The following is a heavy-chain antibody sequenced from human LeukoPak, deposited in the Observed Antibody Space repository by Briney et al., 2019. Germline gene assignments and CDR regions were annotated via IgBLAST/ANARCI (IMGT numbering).Heavy chain of an antibody. CDR3: VSLCWYLGGWYFAS. Sequence: GASVKVSCKVSGYTLTELSMHLVRQAPGKGLEWMGGFGPEDGETIYAQKFQGRVTMTEDTSTDTAYMGLSSLRSEDTAVYYCVSLCWYLGGWYFASWGQGTLVTVSS. V-gene: IGHV1-24*01. D-gene: IGHD6-13*01. CDR1: GYTLTELS. CDR2: FGPEDGET. J-gene: IGHJ4*02.